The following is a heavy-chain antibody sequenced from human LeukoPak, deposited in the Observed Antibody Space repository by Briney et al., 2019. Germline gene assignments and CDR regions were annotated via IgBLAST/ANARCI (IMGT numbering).Heavy chain of an antibody. J-gene: IGHJ6*02. CDR3: ARDPRAARPSLDPYYYGMDV. D-gene: IGHD6-6*01. CDR2: INAGNGDT. CDR1: GYTFTNYA. Sequence: APVKVSCKASGYTFTNYAVNWLRQAPGQRLEWMGWINAGNGDTKFSQNYQARATITRDASASTAYMELSSLRSDDTAVYYCARDPRAARPSLDPYYYGMDVWGQGTTVTVSS. V-gene: IGHV1-3*01.